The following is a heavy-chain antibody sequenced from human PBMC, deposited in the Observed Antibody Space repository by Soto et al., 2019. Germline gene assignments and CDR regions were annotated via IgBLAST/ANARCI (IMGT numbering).Heavy chain of an antibody. Sequence: SVKVSCKASGGTFSSYAISWVRQAPGQGLEWMGGIIPIFGTASYAQKCQGRVTITADKSTSTAYMELSSVRSEDTAVYYSTRSGDCSSTSCYTGYYYYYGMDVWGQGTTVTVSS. CDR2: IIPIFGTA. V-gene: IGHV1-69*06. CDR3: TRSGDCSSTSCYTGYYYYYGMDV. J-gene: IGHJ6*02. D-gene: IGHD2-2*01. CDR1: GGTFSSYA.